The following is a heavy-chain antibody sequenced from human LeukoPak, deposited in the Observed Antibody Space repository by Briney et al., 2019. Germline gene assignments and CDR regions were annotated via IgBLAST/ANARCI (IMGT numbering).Heavy chain of an antibody. Sequence: SETLSLTCTVSGGSITSNFWSWIRQPPGKGLEWIGYIYNSGSTSYNPSLKSRATISEDTSKNQSSLKLNSVTAADTAVYYCARAKPDGNPPDYWGQGTLVTVSS. J-gene: IGHJ4*02. CDR3: ARAKPDGNPPDY. V-gene: IGHV4-59*08. CDR2: IYNSGST. CDR1: GGSITSNF.